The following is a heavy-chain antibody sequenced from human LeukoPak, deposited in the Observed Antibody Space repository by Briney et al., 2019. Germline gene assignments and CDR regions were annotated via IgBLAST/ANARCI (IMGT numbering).Heavy chain of an antibody. CDR2: IYHRGST. CDR3: ARGQTRIVGGERYIPMPSVDY. J-gene: IGHJ4*02. CDR1: GDSIISSNC. D-gene: IGHD2-15*01. Sequence: SETLSLTCAVSGDSIISSNCWSWVRQPPGKGLEWIRDIYHRGSTNYNPSLKSRVTISVDKSKNQFSLKLTSVTAADTAVYYCARGQTRIVGGERYIPMPSVDYWGQGTLVTVSS. V-gene: IGHV4-4*02.